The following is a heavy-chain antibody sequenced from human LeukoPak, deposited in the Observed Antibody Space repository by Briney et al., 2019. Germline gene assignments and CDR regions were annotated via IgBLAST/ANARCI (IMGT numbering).Heavy chain of an antibody. CDR3: ARDLWFGEFDY. CDR1: GFTFTSYW. D-gene: IGHD3-10*01. Sequence: GGSLRLSCAASGFTFTSYWMGWVRQAPGNGPEWVANIKEDESEKNYVDSVKGRFTISRENSKNMVYLQMNSLRAEDTAVYYCARDLWFGEFDYWGQGNLVTVSS. J-gene: IGHJ4*02. V-gene: IGHV3-7*03. CDR2: IKEDESEK.